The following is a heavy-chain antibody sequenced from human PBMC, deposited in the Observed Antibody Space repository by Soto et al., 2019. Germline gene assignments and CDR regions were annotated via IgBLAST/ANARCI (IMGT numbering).Heavy chain of an antibody. D-gene: IGHD2-15*01. J-gene: IGHJ4*02. CDR2: ISASGGST. Sequence: EVLLWESWGGLVQPGGSLRLSCAASGFTFSHYAMNWVRQPPGKGLAWVSGISASGGSTCYADSVKGRFTISRPNPKNTQDLQLNSLRAEDTDFYYWAKWPSPRAYCSGLCFFDSCGQGPLVTVSS. CDR1: GFTFSHYA. CDR3: AKWPSPRAYCSGLCFFDS. V-gene: IGHV3-23*01.